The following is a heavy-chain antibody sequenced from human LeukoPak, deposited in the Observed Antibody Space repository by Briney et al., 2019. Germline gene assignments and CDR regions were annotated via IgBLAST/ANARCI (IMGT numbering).Heavy chain of an antibody. Sequence: GGSLRLSCAASGFTFSNYAMRWVRQAPGKGLEWVSGISGSGDSTYYADSVKGRFTISRDNSKNTLYLQMNSLRAEDTAVYYCAKGSYEWELLGDAFDIWGQGTMVTVSS. D-gene: IGHD1-26*01. J-gene: IGHJ3*02. CDR1: GFTFSNYA. V-gene: IGHV3-23*01. CDR3: AKGSYEWELLGDAFDI. CDR2: ISGSGDST.